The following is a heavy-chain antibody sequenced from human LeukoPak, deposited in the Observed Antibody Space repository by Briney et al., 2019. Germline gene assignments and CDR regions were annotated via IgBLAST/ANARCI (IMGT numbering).Heavy chain of an antibody. CDR1: GVSITTNY. Sequence: SETLSLTCSVSGVSITTNYWSWIRQPPGKGLEWLGYIHHSRATSYNPSLKSRGTMSLDTSNNQFSLKVTSVTAADTAVYYCARSSAHSYGDFHFWGQGNLVTVSS. V-gene: IGHV4-59*01. CDR3: ARSSAHSYGDFHF. J-gene: IGHJ4*02. D-gene: IGHD5-18*01. CDR2: IHHSRAT.